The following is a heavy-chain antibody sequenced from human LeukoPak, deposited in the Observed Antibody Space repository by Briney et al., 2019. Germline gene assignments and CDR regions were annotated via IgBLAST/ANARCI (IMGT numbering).Heavy chain of an antibody. Sequence: ASVKVSCKASGYTFASYDITWVRQATGQGLEWMGWMNPNNGNSGYAQKFQGRVTMTQNTSISTAYMKLSSLRSEDTALYYCARVLRVGTYSADYWGQGTLVTVSS. V-gene: IGHV1-8*01. J-gene: IGHJ4*02. CDR1: GYTFASYD. D-gene: IGHD1-1*01. CDR2: MNPNNGNS. CDR3: ARVLRVGTYSADY.